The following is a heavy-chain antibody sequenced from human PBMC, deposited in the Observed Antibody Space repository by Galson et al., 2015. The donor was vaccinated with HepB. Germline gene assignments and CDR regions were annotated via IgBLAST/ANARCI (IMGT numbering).Heavy chain of an antibody. CDR3: ARDSVGAPGY. D-gene: IGHD1-26*01. CDR1: GYTFTNYA. V-gene: IGHV1-18*01. CDR2: ISAYNGNT. Sequence: SVKVSCKASGYTFTNYAMHWVRQAPGQRLEWMGWISAYNGNTNYAQKLQGRVTMTTDTSTSTAYMELRSLRSDDTAVYYCARDSVGAPGYWGQGTLVTVSS. J-gene: IGHJ4*02.